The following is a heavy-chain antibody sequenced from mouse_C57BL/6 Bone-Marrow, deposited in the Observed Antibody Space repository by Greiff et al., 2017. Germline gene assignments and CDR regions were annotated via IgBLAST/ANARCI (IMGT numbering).Heavy chain of an antibody. CDR1: GYSITSGYY. Sequence: EVQLQESGPGLVKPSQSLSLTCSVTGYSITSGYYWNWIRKFPGNKLEWMGYISYDGSNNYNPSLKNRISITRDTSENQFFLKMDSLTTEDTATYYCARYGVTYAVDYWGQGPSVTVSS. D-gene: IGHD1-2*01. J-gene: IGHJ4*01. V-gene: IGHV3-6*01. CDR3: ARYGVTYAVDY. CDR2: ISYDGSN.